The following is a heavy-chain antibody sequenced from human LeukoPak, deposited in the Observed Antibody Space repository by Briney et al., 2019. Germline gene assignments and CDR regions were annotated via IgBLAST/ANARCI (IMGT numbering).Heavy chain of an antibody. CDR2: ISSSSSYI. J-gene: IGHJ3*02. V-gene: IGHV3-21*01. Sequence: GGSLRLSCAASGFTFSSYSMNWVRQAPGKGLEWVSSISSSSSYIYYAHSVEGRSTISRDNAKNSLYLQMNSLRAEDTAVYYCARDLTFDIWGQGTMVTVSS. CDR1: GFTFSSYS. CDR3: ARDLTFDI.